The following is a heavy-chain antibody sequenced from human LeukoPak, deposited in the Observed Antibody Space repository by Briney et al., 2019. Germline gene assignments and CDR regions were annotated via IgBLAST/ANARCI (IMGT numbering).Heavy chain of an antibody. CDR2: INAGNDNT. CDR1: GYTFTSYT. J-gene: IGHJ4*02. CDR3: ARVSWGSGYFN. V-gene: IGHV1-3*01. D-gene: IGHD6-25*01. Sequence: ASVKVSCKASGYTFTSYTIHWVRQAPGQRLEWMGWINAGNDNTIYSQKFQGRVTITRDTSASTGYMELSSLRSEDTAVYYCARVSWGSGYFNWGQGTLVTVSS.